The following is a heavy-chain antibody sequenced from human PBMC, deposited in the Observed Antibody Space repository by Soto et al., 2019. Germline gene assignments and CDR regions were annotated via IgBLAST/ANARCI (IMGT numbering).Heavy chain of an antibody. CDR1: GFTFSSYA. CDR3: AREGVVPAANDNWFDP. CDR2: ISYDGSNK. D-gene: IGHD2-2*01. J-gene: IGHJ5*02. V-gene: IGHV3-30-3*01. Sequence: GGSLRLSCAASGFTFSSYAMHWVRQAPGKGLEWVAVISYDGSNKYYADSVKGRFTISRDNSKNTLYLQMNSLRAEDTAVYYCAREGVVPAANDNWFDPWGQGTLVTVSS.